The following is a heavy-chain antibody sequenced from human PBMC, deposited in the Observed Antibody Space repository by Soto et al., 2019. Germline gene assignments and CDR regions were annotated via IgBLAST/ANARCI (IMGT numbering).Heavy chain of an antibody. D-gene: IGHD6-19*01. CDR2: ISGSGGST. Sequence: EVQLLESGGGLVQPGGSLRLSCAASGFTFSTYGMSWVRQAPGKGLEWVSIISGSGGSTYYADTVKGRFTISRDNSKNTLYMPMNSLRAEDTAVYYWEKDPATIAVAGTFDYCDHGTMVSVAS. CDR3: EKDPATIAVAGTFDY. J-gene: IGHJ4*01. V-gene: IGHV3-23*01. CDR1: GFTFSTYG.